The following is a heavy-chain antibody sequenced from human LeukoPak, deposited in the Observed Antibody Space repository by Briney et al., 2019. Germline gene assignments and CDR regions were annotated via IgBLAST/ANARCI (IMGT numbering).Heavy chain of an antibody. J-gene: IGHJ4*02. CDR1: GFTFSKNY. CDR3: ARDSLGMSTLDS. V-gene: IGHV3-53*01. CDR2: IYSGGST. Sequence: GGSLKLSCAASGFTFSKNYMSWVRQAPGKGLEWVSVIYSGGSTYYADSVKGRFTISRDSSKNTPYLQMNSLRAEDTAVYYCARDSLGMSTLDSWGQGTLVTVSS. D-gene: IGHD5/OR15-5a*01.